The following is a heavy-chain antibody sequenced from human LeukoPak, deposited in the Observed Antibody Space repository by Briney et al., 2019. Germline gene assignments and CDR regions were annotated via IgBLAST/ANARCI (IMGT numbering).Heavy chain of an antibody. D-gene: IGHD3-10*01. CDR3: ASKSHYGSGDYYMDV. CDR1: GYTFTGYY. V-gene: IGHV1-2*02. Sequence: ASVKVSCKASGYTFTGYYMQWVRQAPGQGLEWMGWINPNSGGTNYAQKFQGRVTMTRDTSISTAYMELSTLRSDDTAVYYCASKSHYGSGDYYMDVWGKGTTVTISS. J-gene: IGHJ6*03. CDR2: INPNSGGT.